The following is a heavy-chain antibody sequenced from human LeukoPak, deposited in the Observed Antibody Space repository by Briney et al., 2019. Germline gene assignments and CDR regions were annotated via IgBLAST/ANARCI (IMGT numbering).Heavy chain of an antibody. CDR3: ARVTMVRGVHFDY. D-gene: IGHD3-10*01. Sequence: SVKVSCKASGGTFSSYAISWVRQAPGQGLEWMGGIIPIFGTANYAQKFQGRVTITADESTSTAYMELSSLRSEDTAVYYCARVTMVRGVHFDYWGQGTLVTVSS. CDR2: IIPIFGTA. CDR1: GGTFSSYA. V-gene: IGHV1-69*13. J-gene: IGHJ4*02.